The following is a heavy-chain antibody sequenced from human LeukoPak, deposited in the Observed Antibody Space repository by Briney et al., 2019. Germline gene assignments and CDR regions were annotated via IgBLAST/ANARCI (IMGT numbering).Heavy chain of an antibody. J-gene: IGHJ4*02. CDR2: ISDNGGST. V-gene: IGHV3-64*01. Sequence: PGGSLRLSCAASGFTFSSYAIHWVRQAPGKGLEYVSGISDNGGSTYYANSVEGRFTISRDNSKNTLHLQMGSLRAEDMAVYYCAREGWAFGYWGQGTLVTVSS. CDR3: AREGWAFGY. CDR1: GFTFSSYA. D-gene: IGHD5-24*01.